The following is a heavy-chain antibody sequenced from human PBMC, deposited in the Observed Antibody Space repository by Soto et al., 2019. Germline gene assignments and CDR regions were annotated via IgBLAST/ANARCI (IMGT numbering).Heavy chain of an antibody. CDR3: ARDRHNNFFDP. CDR2: IYYSGST. Sequence: WTWIRPSPGKGLEWIGYIYYSGSTYYNPSLESRVAISLDTSRSQFSLTLHSVTAADTAIYYCARDRHNNFFDPWGQGTLVTVSS. J-gene: IGHJ5*02. D-gene: IGHD6-6*01. V-gene: IGHV4-31*02.